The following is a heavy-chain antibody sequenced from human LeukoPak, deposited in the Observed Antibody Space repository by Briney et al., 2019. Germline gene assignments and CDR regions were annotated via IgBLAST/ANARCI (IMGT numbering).Heavy chain of an antibody. D-gene: IGHD6-19*01. CDR3: AKDQSIAVTGTWDF. Sequence: GGSLRLSCAASGFTFSSFGMHWVRHAPGKGLEWVALISYDGSTEYYAGSVRGRFTVSRDNSKTTVYLRMNSLRPEDTAVYHCAKDQSIAVTGTWDFWGQGTLVTVSS. CDR2: ISYDGSTE. CDR1: GFTFSSFG. V-gene: IGHV3-30*18. J-gene: IGHJ4*02.